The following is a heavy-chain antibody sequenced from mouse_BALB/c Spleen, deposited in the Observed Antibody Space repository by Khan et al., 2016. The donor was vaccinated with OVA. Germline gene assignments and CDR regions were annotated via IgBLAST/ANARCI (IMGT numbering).Heavy chain of an antibody. V-gene: IGHV5-6-3*01. CDR3: ARAGSYYRYDVEVCLVY. CDR2: INSNGGST. CDR1: GFTFSTYG. J-gene: IGHJ3*01. D-gene: IGHD2-14*01. Sequence: EVELVESGGGLVQPGGSLKLSCAASGFTFSTYGMSWVRQTPDKRLDLVATINSNGGSTYYPDSVKGRFTISRDNAKNTLYLQMSSLKSEDTSMYYCARAGSYYRYDVEVCLVYWGQGTLVTVSA.